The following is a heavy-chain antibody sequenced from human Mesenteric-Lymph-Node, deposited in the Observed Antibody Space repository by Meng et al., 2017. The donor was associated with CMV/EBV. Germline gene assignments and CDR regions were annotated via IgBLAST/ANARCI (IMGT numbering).Heavy chain of an antibody. CDR3: ASGYSGGSYFDY. Sequence: SCKASGYTFTSYGITWVRQAPGRELEWMGFISAYNGNTNYAQNLQGRVTMTTDTSTSTAYMELRSLGSDDTAVYYCASGYSGGSYFDYWGQGTLVTVSS. CDR2: ISAYNGNT. D-gene: IGHD1-26*01. CDR1: GYTFTSYG. J-gene: IGHJ4*02. V-gene: IGHV1-18*04.